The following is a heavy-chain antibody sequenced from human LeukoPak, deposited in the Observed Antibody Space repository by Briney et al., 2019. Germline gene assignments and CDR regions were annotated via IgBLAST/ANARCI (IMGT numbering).Heavy chain of an antibody. CDR3: ARVGQRTMIVVVFDGMDV. Sequence: ASVKVSCKASGYTFTSYGISWVRQAPGQGLEWMGWSSAYNGNTNYAQKLQGRVTMTTDTSTSTAYMELRSLRSDDTAVYYCARVGQRTMIVVVFDGMDVWGQGTTVTVSS. V-gene: IGHV1-18*01. CDR1: GYTFTSYG. D-gene: IGHD3-22*01. CDR2: SSAYNGNT. J-gene: IGHJ6*02.